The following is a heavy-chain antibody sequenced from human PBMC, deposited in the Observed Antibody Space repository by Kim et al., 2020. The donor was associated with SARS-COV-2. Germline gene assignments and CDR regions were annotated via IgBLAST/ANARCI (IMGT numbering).Heavy chain of an antibody. V-gene: IGHV4-59*13. CDR2: IYYSGST. J-gene: IGHJ6*02. CDR1: GGSISSYY. D-gene: IGHD2-15*01. Sequence: SETLSLTCTVSGGSISSYYWSWIRQPPGKGLEWIGYIYYSGSTTYNPSLKSRVTISVDTSKNQFSLNLSSVTAADTAVYYCARELVVFSSETRRYCSGGSCYSTPCYYYGMDVWGQGTTVTVSS. CDR3: ARELVVFSSETRRYCSGGSCYSTPCYYYGMDV.